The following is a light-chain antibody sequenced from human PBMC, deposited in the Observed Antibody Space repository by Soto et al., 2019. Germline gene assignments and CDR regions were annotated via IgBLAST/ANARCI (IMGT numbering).Light chain of an antibody. CDR1: QSISSY. V-gene: IGKV1-39*01. CDR3: QQRNSTPAIT. CDR2: AAS. J-gene: IGKJ3*01. Sequence: DIQMTQSPSSLSASVGDRVTITCRASQSISSYLNWYQQKPWKAPKLLIYAASSLQSGVPSRFSGSGSGTDLTLTISSLQHEDFATYYCQQRNSTPAITFGPGTKVDIK.